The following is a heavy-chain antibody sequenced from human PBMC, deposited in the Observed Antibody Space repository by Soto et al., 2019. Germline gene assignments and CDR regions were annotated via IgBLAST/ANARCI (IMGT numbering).Heavy chain of an antibody. CDR3: ARHGYYPYPYFDY. V-gene: IGHV4-39*01. J-gene: IGHJ4*02. Sequence: SETLSLTCSVSGGSIGSTADSWGWIRQPPGKGLEWIGTIYYSGSTYYNPSLKSRVTISVDTSKNQFSLKVNSVTAADTAIYYCARHGYYPYPYFDYWGQGTLVTVSS. CDR2: IYYSGST. D-gene: IGHD5-18*01. CDR1: GGSIGSTADS.